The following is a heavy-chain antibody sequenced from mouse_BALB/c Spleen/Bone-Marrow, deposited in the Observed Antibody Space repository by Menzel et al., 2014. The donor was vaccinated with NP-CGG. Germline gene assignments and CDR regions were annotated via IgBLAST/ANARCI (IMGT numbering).Heavy chain of an antibody. J-gene: IGHJ4*01. CDR3: TRYGNSHYYAMDY. Sequence: QVQLKQSGAELVRPGASVKRSCRASGYTFTSYWINWVKQRPGQGLEWIGNIYPSDSYTNYNQRFKDKATLTVDKSSSTAYMQLSSPTSEDSAVYYCTRYGNSHYYAMDYWGQGTSVTVSS. D-gene: IGHD1-1*01. CDR1: GYTFTSYW. CDR2: IYPSDSYT. V-gene: IGHV1-69*02.